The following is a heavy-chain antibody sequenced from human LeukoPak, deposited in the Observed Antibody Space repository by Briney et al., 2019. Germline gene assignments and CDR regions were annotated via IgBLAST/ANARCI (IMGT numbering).Heavy chain of an antibody. Sequence: DPSETLSLTCTVSGGSISSYYWSWIRQPPGKGLEWIGYIYYSGSTNYNPSLKSRVTISVDTSKNQFSLKLSSVTAADTAVYYCARDDSSGFLDYWGQRTLVTVSS. CDR3: ARDDSSGFLDY. J-gene: IGHJ4*02. D-gene: IGHD5-12*01. CDR2: IYYSGST. V-gene: IGHV4-59*01. CDR1: GGSISSYY.